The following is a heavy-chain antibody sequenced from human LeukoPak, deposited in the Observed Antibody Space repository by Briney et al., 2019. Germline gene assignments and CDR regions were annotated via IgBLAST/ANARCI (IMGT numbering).Heavy chain of an antibody. CDR1: GGSISSYY. Sequence: SETLSLTCTVSGGSISSYYWSWIRQPPGKGLEWIGYIYTSGSTNYNPSFKSRVTISVDTSKNQFSLKLSSVTAADTAVYYCARGYQYLDYWGQGTLVTVSS. V-gene: IGHV4-4*09. CDR3: ARGYQYLDY. D-gene: IGHD2-15*01. CDR2: IYTSGST. J-gene: IGHJ4*02.